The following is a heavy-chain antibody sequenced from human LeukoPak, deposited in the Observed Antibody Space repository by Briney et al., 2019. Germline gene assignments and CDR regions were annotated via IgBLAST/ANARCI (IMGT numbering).Heavy chain of an antibody. CDR2: INHSGST. CDR3: AGQRGYSYGSDYYGMDV. J-gene: IGHJ6*02. V-gene: IGHV4-34*01. D-gene: IGHD5-18*01. CDR1: GGSFSGYD. Sequence: SETLSLTCTVYGGSFSGYDWSWIRQPPGKGLEWIGEINHSGSTNYNPSLKSRVTISIDTSKNQFSLKLSSVTAADTAVYYCAGQRGYSYGSDYYGMDVWGQGTTITVSS.